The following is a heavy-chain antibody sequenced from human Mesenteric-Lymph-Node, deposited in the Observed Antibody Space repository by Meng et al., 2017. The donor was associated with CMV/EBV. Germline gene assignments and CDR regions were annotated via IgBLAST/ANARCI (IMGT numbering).Heavy chain of an antibody. Sequence: SVKVSCKASGGKFRRYIFNWVRQAPGQGREWMGGIIPMFGTADYVQKLQGRVTITTDESTTTAYMELTSLRSEDTAVYYCAGITFSGVVIRSYYNNAMDVWGQGTTVTVSS. CDR2: IIPMFGTA. CDR3: AGITFSGVVIRSYYNNAMDV. CDR1: GGKFRRYI. D-gene: IGHD3-3*01. V-gene: IGHV1-69*05. J-gene: IGHJ6*02.